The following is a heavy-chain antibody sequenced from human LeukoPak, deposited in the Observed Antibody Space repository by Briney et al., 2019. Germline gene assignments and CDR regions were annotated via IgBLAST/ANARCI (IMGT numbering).Heavy chain of an antibody. Sequence: ASVKVSCKASGYTFTSYYMHWVRQAPGQGLEWMGWINPNSGGTNYAQKFQGRVTMTRDTSISTAYMDLSRLRSDDTAVYYCARVKNYYDSSGGFDYWGQGTLVTVSS. CDR1: GYTFTSYY. J-gene: IGHJ4*02. CDR3: ARVKNYYDSSGGFDY. D-gene: IGHD3-22*01. CDR2: INPNSGGT. V-gene: IGHV1-2*02.